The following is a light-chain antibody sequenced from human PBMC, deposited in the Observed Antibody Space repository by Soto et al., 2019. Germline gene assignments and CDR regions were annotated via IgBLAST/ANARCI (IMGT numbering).Light chain of an antibody. CDR1: SSNIGNNY. CDR2: DNN. CDR3: GTWDSSLNGVV. Sequence: QSVLTQPPSVSAAPGQRVTISCSGSSSNIGNNYVSWYRQLPGTAPKLLIYDNNRRPSGISDRFSGSKSGTSATLDITGLQTGDEADYYCGTWDSSLNGVVFGAGTKVTVL. J-gene: IGLJ2*01. V-gene: IGLV1-51*01.